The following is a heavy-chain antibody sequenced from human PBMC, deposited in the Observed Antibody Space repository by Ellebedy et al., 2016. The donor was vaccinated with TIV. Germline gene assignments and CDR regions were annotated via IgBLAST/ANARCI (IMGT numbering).Heavy chain of an antibody. Sequence: MPSETLSLTCSVSGDSISGYYWSWIRQPPGRGLEWIGFVLYSGETNYNPSLKSRVTMSVDTSKNQFSLKLYSVTAADTAVYYCARVSAAGSVYGMDVWGQGTTVTVSS. CDR3: ARVSAAGSVYGMDV. V-gene: IGHV4-59*12. J-gene: IGHJ6*02. CDR1: GDSISGYY. D-gene: IGHD6-13*01. CDR2: VLYSGET.